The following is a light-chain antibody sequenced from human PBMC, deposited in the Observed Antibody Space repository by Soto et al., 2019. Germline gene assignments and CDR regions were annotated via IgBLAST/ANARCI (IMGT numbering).Light chain of an antibody. CDR1: QGIRNE. CDR2: AAS. Sequence: DIQMTQSPSSLSASVGDRVTITCRASQGIRNELSWYQQKPGKVPKLLIYAASTLQSGVPSRFSGSGSGTDFTLTISSLQPEDVATYYCQKYNSAPWTFGQGTKVDIK. V-gene: IGKV1-27*01. J-gene: IGKJ1*01. CDR3: QKYNSAPWT.